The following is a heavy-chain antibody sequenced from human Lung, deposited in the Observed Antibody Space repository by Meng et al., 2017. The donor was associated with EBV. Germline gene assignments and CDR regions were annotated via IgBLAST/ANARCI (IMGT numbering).Heavy chain of an antibody. CDR2: FVNNVDT. D-gene: IGHD3-10*01. V-gene: IGHV1-18*01. CDR1: GYTFASYG. J-gene: IGHJ4*02. Sequence: QVHLLQAGAEVKKPGASVRVSCEASGYTFASYGLNWVRQAPGQGLEWMGWFVNNVDTYSAQKFQDRVTMTTDTHTSTAFMELRSLRSDDTAVYYCARGTPGRSYSDYWGQGTLVTVSS. CDR3: ARGTPGRSYSDY.